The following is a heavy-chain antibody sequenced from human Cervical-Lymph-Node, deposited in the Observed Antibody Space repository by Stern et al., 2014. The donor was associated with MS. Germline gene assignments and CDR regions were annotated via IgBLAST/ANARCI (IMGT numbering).Heavy chain of an antibody. D-gene: IGHD5-12*01. CDR1: GFTFSRYW. CDR3: ARGGEHYSYYYAMDV. J-gene: IGHJ6*02. V-gene: IGHV3-74*01. CDR2: INSDGSSS. Sequence: VQLVESGGGLVQPGGSLRLSCAASGFTFSRYWIHWVRQVPGKGPVWVSRINSDGSSSDYVASVKGRFTISRDNAKSTVYLEMNSLRVEDTAMYFCARGGEHYSYYYAMDVWGQGTTVTVSS.